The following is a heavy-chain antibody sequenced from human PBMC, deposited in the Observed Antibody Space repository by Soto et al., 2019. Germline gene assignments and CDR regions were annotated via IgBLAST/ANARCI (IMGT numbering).Heavy chain of an antibody. CDR2: IWYDGSNK. V-gene: IGHV3-33*01. CDR3: ARPDSSGIKFDY. J-gene: IGHJ4*02. Sequence: PGGSLRLSCAASGFTFSSYGMHWVRQAPGKGLEWVAVIWYDGSNKYYADSVKGRFTISRDNSKNTLYLQMNSLRAEDTAVYYCARPDSSGIKFDYWGQGTLVTVSS. D-gene: IGHD3-22*01. CDR1: GFTFSSYG.